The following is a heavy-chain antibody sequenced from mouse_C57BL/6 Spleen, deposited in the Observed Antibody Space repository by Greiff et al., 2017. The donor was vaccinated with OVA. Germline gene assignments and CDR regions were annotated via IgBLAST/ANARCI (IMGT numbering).Heavy chain of an antibody. CDR1: GYSFTGYY. CDR3: ARWELLYDFDY. Sequence: VQLQQSGPELVKPGASVKISCKASGYSFTGYYMNWVKQSPEKSLEWIGEINPSTGGTTYNQKFKAKATLTVDKSSSTAYMQLKSLTSEDSAVYYCARWELLYDFDYWGQGTTLTVSS. J-gene: IGHJ2*01. V-gene: IGHV1-42*01. CDR2: INPSTGGT. D-gene: IGHD2-14*01.